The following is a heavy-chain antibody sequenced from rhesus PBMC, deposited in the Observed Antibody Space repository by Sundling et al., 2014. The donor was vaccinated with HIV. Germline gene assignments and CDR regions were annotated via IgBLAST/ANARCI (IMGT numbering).Heavy chain of an antibody. D-gene: IGHD1-1*01. CDR2: IYGGDGST. CDR1: GGSMSGGYG. Sequence: QVQLQESGPGLVKPSETLSLTCAVSGGSMSGGYGWAWVRQAPGKGLEWIGRIYGGDGSTDYKSSLKSRVSISKDTSKNQFSLKLRSVTAADTAVYYCARLEPNYGLDSWGQGVVATVSS. CDR3: ARLEPNYGLDS. J-gene: IGHJ6*01. V-gene: IGHV4-92*01.